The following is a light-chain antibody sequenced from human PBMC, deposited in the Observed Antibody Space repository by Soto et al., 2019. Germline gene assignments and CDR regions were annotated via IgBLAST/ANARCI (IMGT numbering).Light chain of an antibody. CDR2: ATS. CDR3: QQYVSSSYT. Sequence: EIMLTQSPGTLSLSPGERATLSCRASRSVASSYLGWYQQKPGQAPRLLIYATSSRATGIPDRFSGSGSGTDFTLTISRLEPEDFAVYYCQQYVSSSYTFGQGTKLEIK. CDR1: RSVASSY. V-gene: IGKV3-20*01. J-gene: IGKJ2*01.